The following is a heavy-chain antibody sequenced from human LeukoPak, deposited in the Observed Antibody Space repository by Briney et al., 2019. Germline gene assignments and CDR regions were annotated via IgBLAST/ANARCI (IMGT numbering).Heavy chain of an antibody. J-gene: IGHJ5*02. CDR3: ARESSSSWYGNWFDP. V-gene: IGHV4-59*01. D-gene: IGHD6-13*01. CDR2: IYYSGST. Sequence: SETLSLTCTVSGGSISSYYWNWIRQPPGKGLEWIGYIYYSGSTNYNPSLKSRVTISVDTSKNQFSLKLSSVTAADTAVYYCARESSSSWYGNWFDPWGQGTLVTVSS. CDR1: GGSISSYY.